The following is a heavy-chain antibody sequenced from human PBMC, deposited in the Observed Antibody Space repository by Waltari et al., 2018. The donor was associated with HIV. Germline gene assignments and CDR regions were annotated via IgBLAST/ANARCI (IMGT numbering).Heavy chain of an antibody. CDR1: GFTFSDYG. CDR2: ICRTGGGI. V-gene: IGHV3-23*01. CDR3: ARDPRYGDYFFDY. J-gene: IGHJ4*02. D-gene: IGHD4-17*01. Sequence: EEQLLESGGGLIQPGGSLSLSCAASGFTFSDYGMAWVRQAPGRGLEWFAVICRTGGGISYADAVKGRFSISRYNSKSTLFLQMDSLRVEDTAVYYCARDPRYGDYFFDYWGQGTLVTVSS.